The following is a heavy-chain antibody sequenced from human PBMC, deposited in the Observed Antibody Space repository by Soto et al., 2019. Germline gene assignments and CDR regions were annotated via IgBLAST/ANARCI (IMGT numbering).Heavy chain of an antibody. CDR1: GFTFSTYA. Sequence: GGSLRLSCAASGFTFSTYAMHWVRQAPGKGLEWVAVISYDGSNKYYADSVKGRFTISRDNSKNTLYVQMNSLRAEDTAVYYCARDSYGMDVWGQGTTVTVSS. CDR3: ARDSYGMDV. CDR2: ISYDGSNK. V-gene: IGHV3-30-3*01. J-gene: IGHJ6*02.